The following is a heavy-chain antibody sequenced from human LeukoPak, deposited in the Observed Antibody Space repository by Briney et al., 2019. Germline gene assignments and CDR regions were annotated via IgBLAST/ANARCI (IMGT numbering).Heavy chain of an antibody. CDR2: IRSKAYGGTT. J-gene: IGHJ4*02. CDR1: GFTFDDYA. CDR3: TRDIAVVVAAIPGSYFFDY. D-gene: IGHD2-15*01. Sequence: AGGSLRLSCTASGFTFDDYAMSWVRQAPGKGLEWVGFIRSKAYGGTTEYAASVKGRFTISRDDSKSTAYLQMNSLKTEDTAVYYCTRDIAVVVAAIPGSYFFDYWGQGTLVTVSS. V-gene: IGHV3-49*04.